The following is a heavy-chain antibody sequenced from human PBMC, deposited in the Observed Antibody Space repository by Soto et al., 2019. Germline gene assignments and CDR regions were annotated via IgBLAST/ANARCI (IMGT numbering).Heavy chain of an antibody. J-gene: IGHJ6*02. D-gene: IGHD2-8*01. CDR3: ASGGLGYCSNGVCFLYGMDV. Sequence: EVKLVESGGGLVKTGGSLRLSCAASGFTFTSYNMNWVRQAPGKGLEWVSSISSSSYYIYYADAVKGRFTISRDNAKNSLELQMSSLRAEDTAVYYCASGGLGYCSNGVCFLYGMDVWGQGTTVTVSS. CDR2: ISSSSYYI. V-gene: IGHV3-21*01. CDR1: GFTFTSYN.